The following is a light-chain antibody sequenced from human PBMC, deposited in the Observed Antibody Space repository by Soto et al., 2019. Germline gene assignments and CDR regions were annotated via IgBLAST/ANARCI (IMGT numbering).Light chain of an antibody. J-gene: IGLJ1*01. V-gene: IGLV2-14*01. CDR2: EVS. CDR1: SRDVGGYNY. Sequence: QSSLTQPASFSGSPGQSITISCTGTSRDVGGYNYVSWYQQHPGKAPKLMIYEVSNRPSGVSNRFSGSKSGDTASLTISGLQAEDEADYYCSSSTSTSTFVFGTGTKVTVL. CDR3: SSSTSTSTFV.